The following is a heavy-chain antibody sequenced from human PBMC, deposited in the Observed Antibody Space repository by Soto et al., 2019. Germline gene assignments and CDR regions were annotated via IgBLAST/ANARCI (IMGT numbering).Heavy chain of an antibody. CDR3: VRGNMREMATILSDKWFDP. CDR1: GGTFTNYA. CDR2: ISPIFGTS. Sequence: QVQLVQSGAEVKKPGSSVKVSCKASGGTFTNYAINWVQQAPGKGVEGMGGISPIFGTSNYAQKFQGRVTITADESTKAAYMELSSLSSEDTAVYYCVRGNMREMATILSDKWFDPWGQGTLVTVSS. D-gene: IGHD5-12*01. V-gene: IGHV1-69*01. J-gene: IGHJ5*02.